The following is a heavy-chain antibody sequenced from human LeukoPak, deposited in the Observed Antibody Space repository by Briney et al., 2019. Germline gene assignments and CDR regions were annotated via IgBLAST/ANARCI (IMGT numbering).Heavy chain of an antibody. CDR2: FDPEDGET. V-gene: IGHV1-24*01. CDR1: GYTLAELS. D-gene: IGHD3-16*02. J-gene: IGHJ4*02. Sequence: ASVKVSCKVSGYTLAELSMHWVRQAPGKGLEWMGGFDPEDGETIYAQKLQGRGTMTEDTSTDTAYMELSSLRSEDTAVYYCATADYVWGSYRSHLDYWGQGTLVTVSS. CDR3: ATADYVWGSYRSHLDY.